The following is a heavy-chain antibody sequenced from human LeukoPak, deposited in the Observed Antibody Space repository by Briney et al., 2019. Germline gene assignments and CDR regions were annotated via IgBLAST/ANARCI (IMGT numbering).Heavy chain of an antibody. CDR1: GFTFSSYS. Sequence: GGSPRLSCAASGFTFSSYSMNWVRQAPGKGLEWVSSISSSSSYIYYADSVKGRFTISRDNAKNSLYLQMNSLRAEDTAVYYCASGSGYCSGGSCSDYWGQGTLVTVSS. D-gene: IGHD2-15*01. J-gene: IGHJ4*02. CDR2: ISSSSSYI. V-gene: IGHV3-21*01. CDR3: ASGSGYCSGGSCSDY.